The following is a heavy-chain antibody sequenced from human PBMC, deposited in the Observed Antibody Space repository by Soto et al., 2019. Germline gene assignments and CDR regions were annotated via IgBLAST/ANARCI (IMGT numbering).Heavy chain of an antibody. V-gene: IGHV1-18*01. CDR2: ISAYNGNT. CDR3: AVQIVGAPDAFDI. Sequence: ASVKLSCKASGYTFTSDGISWVRQAPGQGLEWMGWISAYNGNTNYAQKLQGRVTMTTDTSTSTACMELRSLRSDDTAVYYCAVQIVGAPDAFDIWGQGTMVTVSS. D-gene: IGHD1-26*01. CDR1: GYTFTSDG. J-gene: IGHJ3*02.